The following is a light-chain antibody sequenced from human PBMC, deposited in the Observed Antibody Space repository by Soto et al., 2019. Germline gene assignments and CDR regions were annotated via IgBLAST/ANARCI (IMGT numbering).Light chain of an antibody. Sequence: DIQMTQSPSTLSASVGDRVIITCRASQTVERWMAWYQQKPRKAPKLLISDVSTLERGVPSRFSGSGSATEFTLTISGLQPDDFATYYCQQYKDYVYTFGQGTKVDIK. CDR2: DVS. V-gene: IGKV1-5*01. CDR3: QQYKDYVYT. J-gene: IGKJ2*01. CDR1: QTVERW.